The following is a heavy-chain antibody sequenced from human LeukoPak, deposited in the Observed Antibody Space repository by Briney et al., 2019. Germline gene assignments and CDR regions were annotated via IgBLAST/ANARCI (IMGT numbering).Heavy chain of an antibody. D-gene: IGHD1-26*01. CDR2: IWDDGSNK. CDR1: GFTFSSYG. Sequence: SGGSLRLSCAASGFTFSSYGMHWVRQAPGKGLEWVAVIWDDGSNKYYADSVKGRFTISRDNSKHTLYLQMNSLRAEDTAVYYCANDLGSPENYWGQGTLVTVSS. J-gene: IGHJ4*02. V-gene: IGHV3-33*06. CDR3: ANDLGSPENY.